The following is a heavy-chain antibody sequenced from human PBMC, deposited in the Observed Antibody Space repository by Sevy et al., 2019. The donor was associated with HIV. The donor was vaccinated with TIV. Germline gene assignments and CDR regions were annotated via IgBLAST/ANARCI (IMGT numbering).Heavy chain of an antibody. D-gene: IGHD3-16*01. CDR1: GFTFGDYA. CDR2: IRSKAYGGTT. V-gene: IGHV3-49*03. CDR3: TREALGGSYDY. J-gene: IGHJ4*02. Sequence: GGSLRLSCTASGFTFGDYAMSWFRQAPGKGLEWVGFIRSKAYGGTTEYAASVKGRFTISRDDSKGMAYLQMNSLKTEDTAVYYCTREALGGSYDYWGQGTLVTVSS.